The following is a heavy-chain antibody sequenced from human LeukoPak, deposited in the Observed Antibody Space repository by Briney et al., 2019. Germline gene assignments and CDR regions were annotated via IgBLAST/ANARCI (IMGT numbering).Heavy chain of an antibody. J-gene: IGHJ4*02. Sequence: GASVKVSCKASGYTFNGYYMHWVRQAPGQGLEWMGWINPNSGGTNYAQKFQGRVTMTRDTSISTAYMELSRLRSDDTAVYYCAREFPDIVVVPAAQGFHYWGQGTLVTVSS. CDR1: GYTFNGYY. D-gene: IGHD2-2*01. CDR3: AREFPDIVVVPAAQGFHY. V-gene: IGHV1-2*02. CDR2: INPNSGGT.